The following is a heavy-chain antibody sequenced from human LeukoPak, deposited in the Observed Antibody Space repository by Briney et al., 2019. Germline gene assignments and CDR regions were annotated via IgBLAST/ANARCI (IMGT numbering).Heavy chain of an antibody. CDR2: IIPIFGTA. V-gene: IGHV1-69*05. CDR1: GGTFSSYA. Sequence: VASVKVSCKASGGTFSSYAISWVRQAPGQGLEWMGGIIPIFGTANYAQKFQGRVTITTDESTSTAYMELSSLRSEDTAVYYCAREAYYYDSIGYSKHNAFDIWGQGTMVTVSS. J-gene: IGHJ3*02. D-gene: IGHD3-22*01. CDR3: AREAYYYDSIGYSKHNAFDI.